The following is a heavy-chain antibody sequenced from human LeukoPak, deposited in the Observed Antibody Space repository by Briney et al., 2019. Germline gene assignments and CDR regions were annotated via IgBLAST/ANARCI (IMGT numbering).Heavy chain of an antibody. D-gene: IGHD3-10*01. Sequence: SQTLSLTCTVSGGSISNGDYYWRWSRQPPGKGGEWIEYIYYSGNTYYNPSLKSRVTISVDTSKNQFSLQLSSLTAADTAVYYCARESYGSGSYSPVNYFDYWGQGTLVTVSS. V-gene: IGHV4-30-4*01. CDR1: GGSISNGDYY. CDR3: ARESYGSGSYSPVNYFDY. CDR2: IYYSGNT. J-gene: IGHJ4*02.